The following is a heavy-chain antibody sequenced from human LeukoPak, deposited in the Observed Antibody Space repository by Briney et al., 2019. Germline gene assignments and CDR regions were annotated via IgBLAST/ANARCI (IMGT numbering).Heavy chain of an antibody. J-gene: IGHJ3*02. CDR2: IYSGGST. CDR1: GFTVSSNY. CDR3: AKDGVSSSVWAFDI. Sequence: GGSLRLSCAASGFTVSSNYMSWVRQAPGKGLEWVSVIYSGGSTYYADSVKGRFTISRDNSRNTLYLYMNSVRVEDSAVYYCAKDGVSSSVWAFDIWGQGTMVTVSS. D-gene: IGHD3-10*01. V-gene: IGHV3-66*01.